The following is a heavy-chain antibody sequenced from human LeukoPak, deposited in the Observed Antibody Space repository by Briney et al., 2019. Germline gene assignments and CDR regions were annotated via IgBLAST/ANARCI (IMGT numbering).Heavy chain of an antibody. CDR2: IKADGTEK. Sequence: GGSLRLSCAASGFTFSTYWMSWVRQAPGKRLEWVANIKADGTEKYYVDSVRGRFTISRDNAKNSLYLQMNSLRAEDTAVYYCARVSYYYDSSGYIGRHDAFDIWGQGTMVTVSS. D-gene: IGHD3-22*01. J-gene: IGHJ3*02. CDR3: ARVSYYYDSSGYIGRHDAFDI. CDR1: GFTFSTYW. V-gene: IGHV3-7*02.